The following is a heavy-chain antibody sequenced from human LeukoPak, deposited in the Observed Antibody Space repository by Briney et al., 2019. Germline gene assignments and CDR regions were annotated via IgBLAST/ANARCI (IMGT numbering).Heavy chain of an antibody. J-gene: IGHJ4*02. Sequence: GGSLRLSCAASGFTFNTYAMSWVRQAPGKGPEWVSGISETGTRTYYADSVKGRFTISRDNSKNTLYLQMNSLRAEDTAVYYCARENSAGPLDYWGQGTLVTVSS. CDR2: ISETGTRT. CDR3: ARENSAGPLDY. D-gene: IGHD2-21*01. CDR1: GFTFNTYA. V-gene: IGHV3-23*01.